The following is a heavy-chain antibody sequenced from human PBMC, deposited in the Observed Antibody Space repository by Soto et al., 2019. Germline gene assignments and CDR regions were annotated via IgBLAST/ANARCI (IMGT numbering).Heavy chain of an antibody. CDR2: IYGSDDK. V-gene: IGHV2-5*01. CDR3: ARRYDPYYFDY. CDR1: GFSLTTSAVA. Sequence: QITLKESGPTLVKPTQTLTLTCTFSGFSLTTSAVAVGWIRQPPGKALEWLAIIYGSDDKFYSPSLKSRLTXTXATSTNQVVLTMTNMDPVDTATYYCARRYDPYYFDYWGQGTLVTVSS. D-gene: IGHD1-1*01. J-gene: IGHJ4*02.